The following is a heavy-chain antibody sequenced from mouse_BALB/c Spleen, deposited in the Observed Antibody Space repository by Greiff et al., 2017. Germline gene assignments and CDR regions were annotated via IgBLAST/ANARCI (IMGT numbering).Heavy chain of an antibody. V-gene: IGHV10-1*02. D-gene: IGHD2-14*01. CDR1: GFTFNTYA. CDR2: IRSKSNNYAT. J-gene: IGHJ4*01. CDR3: VRHGVRHYAMDY. Sequence: EVKLVESGGGLVQPKGSLKLSCAASGFTFNTYAMNWVRQAPGKGLEWVARIRSKSNNYATYYADSVKDRFTISRDDSQSMLYLQMNNLKTEDTAMYDCVRHGVRHYAMDYWGQGTSVTVSS.